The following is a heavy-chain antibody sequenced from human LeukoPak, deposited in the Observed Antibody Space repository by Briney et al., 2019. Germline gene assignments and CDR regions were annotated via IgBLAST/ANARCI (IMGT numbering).Heavy chain of an antibody. CDR1: GFTFSSYA. CDR2: ITGGGETT. CDR3: GLRGYNSNFYDY. D-gene: IGHD5-18*01. Sequence: GGSLRLSCAASGFTFSSYAMSWVRQAPGKGLEWVSAITGGGETTNYAESVKGRFTISRDNSKNTLYLQMNSLRAEDTAVYYCGLRGYNSNFYDYWGRGTLVTVSS. V-gene: IGHV3-23*01. J-gene: IGHJ4*02.